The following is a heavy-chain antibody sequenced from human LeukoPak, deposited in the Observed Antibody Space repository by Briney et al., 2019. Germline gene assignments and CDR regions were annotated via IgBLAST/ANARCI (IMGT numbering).Heavy chain of an antibody. CDR1: EFTFSDHY. V-gene: IGHV3-11*01. J-gene: IGHJ4*02. CDR3: ARGKRRFDI. Sequence: GGSLRLSCAASEFTFSDHYMTWTRQSPGKGLEWISYISPSAYSTYYADSVKGRFSISRDNAKNSLYLQMNSLRVEDTAIYYCARGKRRFDIWGQGTLVTVSS. CDR2: ISPSAYST.